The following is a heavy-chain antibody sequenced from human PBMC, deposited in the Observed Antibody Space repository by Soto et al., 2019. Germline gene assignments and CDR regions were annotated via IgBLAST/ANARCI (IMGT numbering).Heavy chain of an antibody. D-gene: IGHD3-10*01. CDR1: GGTFSSYT. CDR3: ARDRAWFGELSLYNWFDP. J-gene: IGHJ5*02. V-gene: IGHV1-69*08. Sequence: QVQLVQSGAEVKKPGSSVKVSCKASGGTFSSYTISWVRQAPGQGLEWMGRIIPILGIANYAQKLQGRVTITADKSTSTAYMELSSLISEDTAVYYCARDRAWFGELSLYNWFDPWGQGILVTVSS. CDR2: IIPILGIA.